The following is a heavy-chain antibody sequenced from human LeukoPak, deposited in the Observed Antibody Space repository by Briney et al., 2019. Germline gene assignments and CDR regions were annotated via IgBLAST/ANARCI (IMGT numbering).Heavy chain of an antibody. D-gene: IGHD7-27*01. CDR3: ARVSGDRSSYFDY. V-gene: IGHV4-59*01. J-gene: IGHJ4*02. CDR2: IYSSGST. Sequence: SETLSLTYTVSGGSISSYYWSWIRQPPGKGLEWIGYIYSSGSTNYNPSLKSRVTISVDTSKNQFSLNLSSVTAADTAVYYCARVSGDRSSYFDYWGQGTLVTVSS. CDR1: GGSISSYY.